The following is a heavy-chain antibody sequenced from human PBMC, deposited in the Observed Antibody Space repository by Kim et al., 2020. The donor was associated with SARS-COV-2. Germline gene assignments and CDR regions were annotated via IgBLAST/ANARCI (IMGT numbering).Heavy chain of an antibody. CDR3: AREVFRGVMFFDY. J-gene: IGHJ4*02. Sequence: YADSGKGRFTISRDNAKNSLYLQMNSLRAEDTALYYCAREVFRGVMFFDYWGQGTLVTVSS. D-gene: IGHD3-10*01. V-gene: IGHV3-20*03.